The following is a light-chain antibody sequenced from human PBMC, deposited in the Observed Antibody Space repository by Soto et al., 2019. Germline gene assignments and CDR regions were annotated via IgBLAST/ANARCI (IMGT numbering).Light chain of an antibody. Sequence: IPMSQSLSAMSASVGDRVTITCRASQGISNYLAWFQQKPGKVPKRLIYAASSLQSGVPSRFSGSGAGTEFTLTTISRQPEDYATYYCLQQNSNYWTFGQGTKVDIK. J-gene: IGKJ1*01. CDR3: LQQNSNYWT. V-gene: IGKV1-17*03. CDR2: AAS. CDR1: QGISNY.